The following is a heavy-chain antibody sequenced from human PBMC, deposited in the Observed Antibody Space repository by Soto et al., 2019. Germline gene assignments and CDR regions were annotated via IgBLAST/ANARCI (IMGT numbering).Heavy chain of an antibody. CDR3: ARQGIAAAGPYNWFDP. J-gene: IGHJ5*02. Sequence: SETLSLTCTVFGGSISSYYWSWIRQPPGKGLEWIGYIYYSGSTNYNPSLKSRVTISVDTSKNQFSLKLSSVTAADTAVYYCARQGIAAAGPYNWFDPWGQGTLVTVSS. D-gene: IGHD6-13*01. CDR1: GGSISSYY. V-gene: IGHV4-59*08. CDR2: IYYSGST.